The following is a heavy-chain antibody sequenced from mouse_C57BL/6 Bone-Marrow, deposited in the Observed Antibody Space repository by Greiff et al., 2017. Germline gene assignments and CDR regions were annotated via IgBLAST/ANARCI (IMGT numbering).Heavy chain of an antibody. CDR2: ISSGGSYT. CDR3: ASSWDY. V-gene: IGHV5-6*01. J-gene: IGHJ4*01. Sequence: EVHLVESGGDLVKPGGSLKLSCAASGFTFSSYGMSWVRQTPDKRLEWVATISSGGSYTYYPDSVKGRFTISRDNAKNTLYLQMSSLKSEDTAMYYCASSWDYWGQGTSVTVSS. CDR1: GFTFSSYG.